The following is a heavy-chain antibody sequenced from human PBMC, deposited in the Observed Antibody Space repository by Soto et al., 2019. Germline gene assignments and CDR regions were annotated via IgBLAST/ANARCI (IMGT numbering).Heavy chain of an antibody. V-gene: IGHV1-18*01. J-gene: IGHJ5*02. CDR2: ISAYNGNT. D-gene: IGHD2-2*01. CDR3: AREGLGYCSSTSCYGVGWFDP. Sequence: GASVKVSCKASGYTFTSYGISWVRQAPGQGLEWMGWISAYNGNTNYAQKLQGRVTMTTDTSTSTAYMELRSLRSDDTAVYYCAREGLGYCSSTSCYGVGWFDPWGQGTLVTVSS. CDR1: GYTFTSYG.